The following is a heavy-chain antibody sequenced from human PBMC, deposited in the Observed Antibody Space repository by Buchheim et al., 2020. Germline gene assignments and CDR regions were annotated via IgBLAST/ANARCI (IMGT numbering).Heavy chain of an antibody. Sequence: QVQLVESGGGVVQPGRSLRLSCAASGFTFSSYGMHWVRQAPGKGLEWVAVIWYDGSNKYYADSVKGRFTISRDNSKNTLYLQMNSLRGEETAVYYCARCSARGDKEYYYCYYGMDVWGKGTT. D-gene: IGHD3-10*01. CDR2: IWYDGSNK. CDR3: ARCSARGDKEYYYCYYGMDV. V-gene: IGHV3-33*01. J-gene: IGHJ6*04. CDR1: GFTFSSYG.